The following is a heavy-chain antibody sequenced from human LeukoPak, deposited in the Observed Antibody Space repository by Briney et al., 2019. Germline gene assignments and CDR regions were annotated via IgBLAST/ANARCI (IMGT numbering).Heavy chain of an antibody. CDR2: IKQDGSEK. J-gene: IGHJ6*02. CDR3: ARDNSSPLPSRNYYYYGMDV. D-gene: IGHD6-13*01. CDR1: GFTFSSYW. Sequence: GGSLRLSCAASGFTFSSYWMSWVRQAPGKVLEWVANIKQDGSEKYYADSVKGRFTISRDNAKNSLYLQMNSLRAEDTAVYYCARDNSSPLPSRNYYYYGMDVWGQGTTVTVSS. V-gene: IGHV3-7*01.